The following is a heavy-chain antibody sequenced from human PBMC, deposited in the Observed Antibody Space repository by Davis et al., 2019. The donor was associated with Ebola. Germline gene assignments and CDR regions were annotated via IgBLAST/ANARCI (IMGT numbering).Heavy chain of an antibody. CDR2: MNHNSGNT. CDR3: ARAGGPPEDYDYVWGSYRPHYYYDGMDV. J-gene: IGHJ6*02. Sequence: ASVKVSCKASGYTFTSYDINWVRQATGQGLEWMGWMNHNSGNTGYAQKFQGRVTMTRNTSISTAYMELSSLRSEDTAVYYCARAGGPPEDYDYVWGSYRPHYYYDGMDVWGQGTTVTVSS. CDR1: GYTFTSYD. V-gene: IGHV1-8*01. D-gene: IGHD3-16*02.